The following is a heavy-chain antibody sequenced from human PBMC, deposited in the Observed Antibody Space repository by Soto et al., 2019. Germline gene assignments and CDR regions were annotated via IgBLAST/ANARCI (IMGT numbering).Heavy chain of an antibody. V-gene: IGHV4-30-4*01. J-gene: IGHJ3*02. CDR3: AREIRVVVPAAFDI. CDR2: IYYSGST. D-gene: IGHD2-2*01. Sequence: PSETLSLTFTVSVGSISSGDDCWSWIRQPPGKGLEWIGYIYYSGSTYYNPSLKSRVTISVDTSKNQFSLKLSSATAADTAVYYCAREIRVVVPAAFDIWGQGTMVTVS. CDR1: VGSISSGDDC.